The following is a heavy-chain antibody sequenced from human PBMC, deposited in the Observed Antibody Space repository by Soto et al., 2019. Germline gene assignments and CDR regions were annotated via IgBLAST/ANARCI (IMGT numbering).Heavy chain of an antibody. J-gene: IGHJ4*02. V-gene: IGHV4-39*07. Sequence: LEMRSVTRRVAGGSSCSSGYYWGWIRQPPGKGLEWIGNIYYSGSTYYNPSLKSRVTISVDTSKNQFSLKLSSVTAADTAVYYCARGLDYWGQGTLVTVSS. CDR2: IYYSGST. CDR1: GGSSCSSGYY. CDR3: ARGLDY.